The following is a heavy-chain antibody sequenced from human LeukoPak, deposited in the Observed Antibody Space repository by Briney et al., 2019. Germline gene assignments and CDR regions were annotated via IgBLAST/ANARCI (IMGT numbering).Heavy chain of an antibody. Sequence: SETLSLTCAVYGGSFSGYYWSWIRQPPGKGLEWIGEINHSGSTNYNPSLKSRVTISVDTSKNQFSLKLSSVTAADTAVYYCARRARVRSGAFDPWGQGTLVTVSS. V-gene: IGHV4-34*01. J-gene: IGHJ5*02. CDR3: ARRARVRSGAFDP. CDR2: INHSGST. CDR1: GGSFSGYY. D-gene: IGHD4/OR15-4a*01.